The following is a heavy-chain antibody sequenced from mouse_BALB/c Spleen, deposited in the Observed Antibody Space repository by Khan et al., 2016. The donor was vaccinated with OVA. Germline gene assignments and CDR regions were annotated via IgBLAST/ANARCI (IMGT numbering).Heavy chain of an antibody. J-gene: IGHJ1*01. CDR1: GYTFTNYG. CDR3: ASGASYWYWDV. CDR2: INTYTGEP. Sequence: QIQLVQSGPELKKPGETVKISCKASGYTFTNYGMNWVKQAPGKGLKWMGWINTYTGEPTYTDDFKGRFAFSLETSASTAYLQINNLKNEDMATYFCASGASYWYWDVWGAGTTVTVSS. V-gene: IGHV9-1*02.